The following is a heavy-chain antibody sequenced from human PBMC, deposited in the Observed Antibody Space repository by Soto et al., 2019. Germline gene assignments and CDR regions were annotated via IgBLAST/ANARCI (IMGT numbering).Heavy chain of an antibody. J-gene: IGHJ6*02. CDR3: AGVSSSWAYYYYGMDV. V-gene: IGHV3-11*05. CDR2: ISSSSSYT. D-gene: IGHD6-13*01. Sequence: QVQLVESGGGLVKPGGSLRLSCAASGFTFSDYYMSWIRQAPGKGLEWVSYISSSSSYTNYADSVKGRFTISRDNAKNSLYLQMNSLIAEDTAVDYCAGVSSSWAYYYYGMDVWGQGTTVTVSS. CDR1: GFTFSDYY.